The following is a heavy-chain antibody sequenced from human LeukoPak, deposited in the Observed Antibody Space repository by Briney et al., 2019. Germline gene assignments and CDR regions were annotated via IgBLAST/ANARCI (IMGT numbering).Heavy chain of an antibody. Sequence: PSETLFLTCAVYGGSFSGYYWSWIRQPPGKGLEWIGEINHSGSTNYNPSLKSRVTISVDTPKNQFSLKLSSVTAADTAVYYCARGLLLWFGDGYYFDYWGQGTLVTVSS. CDR3: ARGLLLWFGDGYYFDY. V-gene: IGHV4-34*01. CDR1: GGSFSGYY. J-gene: IGHJ4*02. D-gene: IGHD3-10*01. CDR2: INHSGST.